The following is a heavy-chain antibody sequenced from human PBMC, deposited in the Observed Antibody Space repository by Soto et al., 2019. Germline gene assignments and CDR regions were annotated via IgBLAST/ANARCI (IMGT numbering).Heavy chain of an antibody. V-gene: IGHV3-23*01. CDR1: GFTFSSYA. D-gene: IGHD6-19*01. CDR2: ISASGGST. J-gene: IGHJ4*02. Sequence: EVQLLESGGGLVQPGGSLRLSCAASGFTFSSYAMSWVRQAPWKGLEWVSVISASGGSTYYADSVKGRFTISRDSSKNTLYLQMNRLRAEDTAVYYCAKTPRPSSGPTAFDYWGQGTLVTVSS. CDR3: AKTPRPSSGPTAFDY.